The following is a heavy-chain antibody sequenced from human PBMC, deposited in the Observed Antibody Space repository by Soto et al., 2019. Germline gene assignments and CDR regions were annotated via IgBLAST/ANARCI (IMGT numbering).Heavy chain of an antibody. Sequence: EVQLLESGGGLVQPGGSLRLSCAASGFTFSSYAMSWVRQAPGKGLEWVSAINGSGGSKYYADSVKGRFTISRDNSKNTPYLPLNSLRAEDTAVDSCAKDAGLGYSGGWVYFDYWGQGTLVTVSS. D-gene: IGHD6-19*01. CDR2: INGSGGSK. CDR1: GFTFSSYA. J-gene: IGHJ4*02. CDR3: AKDAGLGYSGGWVYFDY. V-gene: IGHV3-23*01.